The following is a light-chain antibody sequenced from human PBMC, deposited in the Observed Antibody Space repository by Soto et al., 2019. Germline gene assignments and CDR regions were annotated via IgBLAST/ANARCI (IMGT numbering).Light chain of an antibody. Sequence: DIQMTQSPSTLSASLGDRVTITCRASQSVSTWLAWYQKKPGQAPRLLIHKASSLESGVPSRFSGSGSGTEFTLTISSLQPDDFATYYCQQYNSNSQTFDQRTRVEI. CDR1: QSVSTW. V-gene: IGKV1-5*03. J-gene: IGKJ1*01. CDR2: KAS. CDR3: QQYNSNSQT.